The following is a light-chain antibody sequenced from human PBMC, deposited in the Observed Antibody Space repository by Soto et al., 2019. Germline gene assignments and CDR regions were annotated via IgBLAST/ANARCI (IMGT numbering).Light chain of an antibody. CDR2: DNN. CDR3: GSWDTSLSGII. V-gene: IGLV1-51*01. Sequence: QAVVTQPPSVSAAPGQKVTISCSGSSSNIGNNYVSWYQQLPGTAPKLLIYDNNKRPSGIPDRFSGSKSGTSATLGISGLQTGDEADYYCGSWDTSLSGIIFGGGTKVTV. CDR1: SSNIGNNY. J-gene: IGLJ2*01.